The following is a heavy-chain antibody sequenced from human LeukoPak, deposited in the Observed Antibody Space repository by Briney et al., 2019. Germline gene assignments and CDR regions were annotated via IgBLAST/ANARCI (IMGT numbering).Heavy chain of an antibody. CDR1: GGSFSGYY. CDR3: ARGVAARPQYYFDY. Sequence: SETLSLTCAVYGGSFSGYYWSWIRQPPGKGLEWIGEINHSGSTNYNPSLKSRVTISVDTSKNQFSLKLSSVTAADTAVYYCARGVAARPQYYFDYWGQGTLVTVSS. J-gene: IGHJ4*02. D-gene: IGHD6-6*01. CDR2: INHSGST. V-gene: IGHV4-34*01.